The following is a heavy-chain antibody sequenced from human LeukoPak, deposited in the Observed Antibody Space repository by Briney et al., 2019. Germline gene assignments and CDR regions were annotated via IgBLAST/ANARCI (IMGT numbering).Heavy chain of an antibody. CDR3: ARGIVRGVYPPWYFDL. V-gene: IGHV4-34*01. J-gene: IGHJ2*01. D-gene: IGHD3-10*01. Sequence: KASETLSLTCAAYGGSFSGYYWSWIRQPPGKGLEWIGEINHSGSTNYNPSLKSRVTISVDTSKNQFSLKLSSVTAADTAVYYCARGIVRGVYPPWYFDLWGRGTLVTVSS. CDR1: GGSFSGYY. CDR2: INHSGST.